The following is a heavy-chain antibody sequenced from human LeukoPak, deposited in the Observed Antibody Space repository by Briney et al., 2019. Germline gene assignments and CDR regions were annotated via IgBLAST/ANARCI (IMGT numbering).Heavy chain of an antibody. J-gene: IGHJ4*02. CDR2: ISGSGGST. D-gene: IGHD5-18*01. CDR3: AKQGRVDTAMGANYRYYFDY. CDR1: GFTFSSYA. Sequence: GGSPRLSCAASGFTFSSYAMSWVRQAPGKGLEWVSAISGSGGSTYYADSVKGRFTISRDNSKNTLYLQMNSLRAEDTAVYYCAKQGRVDTAMGANYRYYFDYWGQGTLVTVSS. V-gene: IGHV3-23*01.